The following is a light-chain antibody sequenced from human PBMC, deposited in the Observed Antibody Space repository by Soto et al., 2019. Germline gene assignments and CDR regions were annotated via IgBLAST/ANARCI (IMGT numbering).Light chain of an antibody. CDR2: GNS. J-gene: IGLJ1*01. V-gene: IGLV1-40*01. Sequence: QSLLTQPPSVSGAPGQRVTISCTRSSSNIGAGYDVHWYQQLPGTAPKLLIYGNSNRPSGVPDRFSGSKSGTSASLAITGLQAEDEADYYCQSYDSSLSGPYVFGTGTKVTVL. CDR1: SSNIGAGYD. CDR3: QSYDSSLSGPYV.